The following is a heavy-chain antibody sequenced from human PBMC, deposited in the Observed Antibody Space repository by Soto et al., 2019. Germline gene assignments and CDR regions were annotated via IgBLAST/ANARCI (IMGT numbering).Heavy chain of an antibody. CDR3: ARVGISSSDAFDI. CDR1: GGSISSGAYY. V-gene: IGHV4-31*03. D-gene: IGHD6-6*01. CDR2: IYYSGNT. Sequence: PSETLSLTCTVSGGSISSGAYYWSWIRQHSGEALEWIGYIYYSGNTYYNPSLKSRVMISVDTSKNQFSLRLSSVTAADTAVYYCARVGISSSDAFDIWGHGTMVTVSS. J-gene: IGHJ3*02.